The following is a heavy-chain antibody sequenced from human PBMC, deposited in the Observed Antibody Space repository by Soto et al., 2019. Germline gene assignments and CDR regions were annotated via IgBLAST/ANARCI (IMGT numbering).Heavy chain of an antibody. CDR1: GYTFASYG. J-gene: IGHJ4*02. CDR3: VYYDSSGYYPLVY. Sequence: ASVKVSCKASGYTFASYGISWVRQAPGQGLEWMGWISAYNGNTNYAQKLQGRVTMTTDTSTSTAYMELRSLRSDDTAVYYCVYYDSSGYYPLVYWGQGTLVTVSS. V-gene: IGHV1-18*01. D-gene: IGHD3-22*01. CDR2: ISAYNGNT.